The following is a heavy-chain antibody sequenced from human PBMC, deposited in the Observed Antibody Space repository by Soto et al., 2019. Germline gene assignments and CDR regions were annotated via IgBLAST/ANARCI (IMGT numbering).Heavy chain of an antibody. Sequence: QVQLVQSGAEVKKPGSSVRVSCKASGDTFSGHAISWVRQAPAQGLEWLGVITPILGTANYAPNFQGRVNITAADSATTAFLDLSSLKSDDTAVYSCARLRLEPEGANIPLMFVLDVWGQGTTVTVAS. CDR3: ARLRLEPEGANIPLMFVLDV. CDR1: GDTFSGHA. V-gene: IGHV1-69*01. CDR2: ITPILGTA. J-gene: IGHJ6*02. D-gene: IGHD2-8*01.